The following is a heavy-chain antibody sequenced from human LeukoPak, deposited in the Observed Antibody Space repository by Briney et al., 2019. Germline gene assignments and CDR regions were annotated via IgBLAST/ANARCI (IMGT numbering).Heavy chain of an antibody. CDR1: GVTFSDYA. CDR3: AKGEGAYYYYGVDV. D-gene: IGHD1-26*01. V-gene: IGHV3-23*01. Sequence: GGSLRLSCAASGVTFSDYAMTWVRQAPGKGLEWVSSISGSGASTYYADSVKGRFTISRDISKNTLYLQMSSLRAEDAAVYYCAKGEGAYYYYGVDVWGQGTTVTVSS. J-gene: IGHJ6*02. CDR2: ISGSGAST.